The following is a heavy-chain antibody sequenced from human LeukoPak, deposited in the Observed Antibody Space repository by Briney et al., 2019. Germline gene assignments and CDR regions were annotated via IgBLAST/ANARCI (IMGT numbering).Heavy chain of an antibody. CDR3: ARQTTARPSSWYCDI. D-gene: IGHD4-17*01. CDR2: IYYSGTT. J-gene: IGHJ2*01. V-gene: IGHV4-39*01. CDR1: GGSISSISGY. Sequence: SETLSLTCTVSGGSISSISGYWGWIRQPQGKGLEWIGSIYYSGTTYFNPSLKSRVTISVDTSKNQFSLKLSSVTAADMAVYYCARQTTARPSSWYCDIWGRGTLVTVSS.